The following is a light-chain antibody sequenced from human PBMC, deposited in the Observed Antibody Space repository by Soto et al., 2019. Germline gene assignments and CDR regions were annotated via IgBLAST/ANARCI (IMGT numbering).Light chain of an antibody. Sequence: EIMMTQSPATLSVSPGERATLSCWSSQSISSNLAWYQHKRGQAPRLLFYGASTRTTGVPARFSGSGSGTGFTLTLSSLQSEDFAIYYCQQYNNWPYTFGQGTKLQIK. CDR3: QQYNNWPYT. CDR1: QSISSN. J-gene: IGKJ2*01. V-gene: IGKV3-15*01. CDR2: GAS.